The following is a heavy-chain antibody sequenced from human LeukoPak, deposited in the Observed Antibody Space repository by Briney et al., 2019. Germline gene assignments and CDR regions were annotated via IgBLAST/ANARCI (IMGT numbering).Heavy chain of an antibody. CDR2: INPNSGGT. CDR3: ARGEIVATIIWFDP. Sequence: ASVKVSCKASGYTFTGYYMHWVRQAPGQGLEWMGRINPNSGGTNYARKFQGRVTMTRDTSISTAYMELSRLRSDDTAVYYCARGEIVATIIWFDPWGQGTLVTVSS. CDR1: GYTFTGYY. V-gene: IGHV1-2*06. D-gene: IGHD5-12*01. J-gene: IGHJ5*02.